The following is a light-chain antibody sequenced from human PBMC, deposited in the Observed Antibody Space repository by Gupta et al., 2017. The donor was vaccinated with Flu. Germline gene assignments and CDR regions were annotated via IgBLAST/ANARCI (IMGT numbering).Light chain of an antibody. CDR2: YVT. CDR1: SNDVGGSNR. Sequence: QSAPTQPRSVSGPPGQSVPISCTGSSNDVGGSNRVSWYQQRPGKAPKLILYYVTERPSGVPDRFSGSKSGNTASLTISGLQADDEADYYCSSHAGRVTWVFGTGTTVTVL. J-gene: IGLJ1*01. V-gene: IGLV2-11*01. CDR3: SSHAGRVTWV.